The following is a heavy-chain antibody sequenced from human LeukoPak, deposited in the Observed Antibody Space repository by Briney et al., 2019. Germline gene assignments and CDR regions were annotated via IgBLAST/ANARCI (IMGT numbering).Heavy chain of an antibody. V-gene: IGHV1-2*02. CDR3: ARGIVLVAVPIAVPPHFDY. D-gene: IGHD5-12*01. CDR2: INPAGGAT. CDR1: VFSFTGDY. Sequence: ASVNVSCKPSVFSFTGDYLHWVRQAPGQGREWVGWINPAGGATKLAQKFQGGVTLPTDTSINTAYMKLSGVRSDDTAVYFCARGIVLVAVPIAVPPHFDYWGQGTLVTVST. J-gene: IGHJ4*02.